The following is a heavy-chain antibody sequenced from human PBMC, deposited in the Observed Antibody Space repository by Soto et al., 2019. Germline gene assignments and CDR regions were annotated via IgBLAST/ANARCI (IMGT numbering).Heavy chain of an antibody. CDR2: IWFDGSEK. J-gene: IGHJ4*02. CDR1: GFAFSSYA. D-gene: IGHD3-10*01. CDR3: ASLYFYGSGTPDF. Sequence: QVQLVESGGGVVQPERSLRLSCAASGFAFSSYAMHWVRQAPGGGLEWVAVIWFDGSEKYYADSVKGRFTISRDNSKNTLYLQMNSLRAEDTAVYYCASLYFYGSGTPDFWGQGTLVTVSS. V-gene: IGHV3-33*01.